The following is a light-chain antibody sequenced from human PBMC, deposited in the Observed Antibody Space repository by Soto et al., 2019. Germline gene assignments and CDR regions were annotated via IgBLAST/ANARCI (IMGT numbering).Light chain of an antibody. J-gene: IGLJ3*02. CDR2: EVS. CDR3: SSYAGYINFDV. CDR1: SSDIGLYNY. Sequence: QSSLTQPPSASGSPGQSVTISCAGTSSDIGLYNYVSWYQHHPGKAPRLIIYEVSKRPSGVPDRFSGSKSGNTASLTVSGLKAEDEADYYCSSYAGYINFDVFGGGTKLTVL. V-gene: IGLV2-8*01.